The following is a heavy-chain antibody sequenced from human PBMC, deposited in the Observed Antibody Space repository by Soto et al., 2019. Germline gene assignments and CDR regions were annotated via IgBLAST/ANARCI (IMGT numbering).Heavy chain of an antibody. CDR3: AKAGFSSGWSSSYFDY. J-gene: IGHJ4*02. D-gene: IGHD6-19*01. CDR2: MSGTGGST. CDR1: GFTFSSYA. V-gene: IGHV3-23*01. Sequence: EVQLLESGGGLVQSGRSLRLSCAASGFTFSSYAMNWVRQAPGKGLEWVSAMSGTGGSTYYADSVKGRFTISRDNSKNTLYLQMNSLRVEDTAVFYCAKAGFSSGWSSSYFDYWGQGTLVTVSS.